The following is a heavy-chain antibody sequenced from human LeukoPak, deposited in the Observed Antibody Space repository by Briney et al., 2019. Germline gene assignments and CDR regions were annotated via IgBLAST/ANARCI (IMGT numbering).Heavy chain of an antibody. Sequence: GGSLRLSCAASGFTFSSYSMNWVRQASGKGLEWVGRIRSKANSYATAYAASVKGRFTISRDDSKNTAYLQMNSLKTEDTAVYYCTRRSGYGPDYWGQGTLVTVSS. J-gene: IGHJ4*02. CDR1: GFTFSSYS. CDR2: IRSKANSYAT. CDR3: TRRSGYGPDY. D-gene: IGHD5-18*01. V-gene: IGHV3-73*01.